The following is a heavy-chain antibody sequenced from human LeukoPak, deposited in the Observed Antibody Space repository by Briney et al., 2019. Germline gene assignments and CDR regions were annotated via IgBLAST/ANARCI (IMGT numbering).Heavy chain of an antibody. CDR2: INHSGST. Sequence: SETLSLTCAVYGGSFSGYYWSWIRQPPGKGLEWIGEINHSGSTNYNPSPKSRVTISVDTSKNQFSLKLSSVTAADTAVYYCAKWTSYYYDSSGYYYWGQGTLVTVSS. CDR1: GGSFSGYY. CDR3: AKWTSYYYDSSGYYY. J-gene: IGHJ4*02. D-gene: IGHD3-22*01. V-gene: IGHV4-34*01.